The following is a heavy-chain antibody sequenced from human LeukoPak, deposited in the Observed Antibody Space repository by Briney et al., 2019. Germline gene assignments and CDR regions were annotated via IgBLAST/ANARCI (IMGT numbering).Heavy chain of an antibody. J-gene: IGHJ4*02. CDR2: ISGSGGGT. D-gene: IGHD3-22*01. CDR3: ARWCYDSSGFFDY. Sequence: PGGSLRLSCAASGIIFGHYAMSWVRQAPGKGLEWVSAISGSGGGTFYADSVRGRFTISRDNSKNTLYLQMNSLRAEDTALYYCARWCYDSSGFFDYWGQGTLVTVSS. V-gene: IGHV3-23*01. CDR1: GIIFGHYA.